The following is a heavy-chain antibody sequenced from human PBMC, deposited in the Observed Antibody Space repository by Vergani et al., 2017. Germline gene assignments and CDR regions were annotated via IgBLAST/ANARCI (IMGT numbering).Heavy chain of an antibody. Sequence: QVQLVQSGAEVKKPGASVKVSCKASGYTFTSYDINWVRQATGQGLEWMGWMNPNSGNTGYAQKFQGRVTMTRNTSISTAYMELSSLRSEDTAVYYCARGRQWRLTEYLYGMDVWGQGTTVTVSS. CDR1: GYTFTSYD. J-gene: IGHJ6*02. CDR2: MNPNSGNT. V-gene: IGHV1-8*01. D-gene: IGHD6-19*01. CDR3: ARGRQWRLTEYLYGMDV.